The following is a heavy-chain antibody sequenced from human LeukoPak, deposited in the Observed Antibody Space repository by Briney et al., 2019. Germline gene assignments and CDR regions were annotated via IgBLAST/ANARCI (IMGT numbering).Heavy chain of an antibody. D-gene: IGHD2-21*01. V-gene: IGHV1-69*13. CDR1: GGTFSSYA. Sequence: SVKVSCKASGGTFSSYAISWVRQAPGQGLEWMGGITPMFGTAKYAQKFQGRVTITADESTSTAYMELSSLRSEDTAVYYCAGDSSEFRSLIPHWGQGTLVTVSS. CDR3: AGDSSEFRSLIPH. J-gene: IGHJ1*01. CDR2: ITPMFGTA.